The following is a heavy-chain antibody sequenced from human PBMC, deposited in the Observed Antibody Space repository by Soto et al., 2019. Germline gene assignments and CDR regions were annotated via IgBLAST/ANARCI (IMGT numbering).Heavy chain of an antibody. CDR3: ARASTMVRYSPFVY. V-gene: IGHV3-33*01. J-gene: IGHJ4*02. D-gene: IGHD3-10*01. CDR2: IWYDGSNK. Sequence: GGALRLSCAASGFTFSSYGMRWVRQAPGKGLEWVAVIWYDGSNKYYADSVKGRFTISRDNSKNTLYLQMNSQRAEDTAVYYCARASTMVRYSPFVYWGQGTLVNVSS. CDR1: GFTFSSYG.